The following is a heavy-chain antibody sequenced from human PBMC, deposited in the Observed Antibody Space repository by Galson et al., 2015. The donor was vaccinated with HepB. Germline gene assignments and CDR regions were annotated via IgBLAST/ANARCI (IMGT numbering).Heavy chain of an antibody. CDR3: ARNQPLTGYYT. D-gene: IGHD3-9*01. CDR1: GYTFTSYC. J-gene: IGHJ4*02. V-gene: IGHV1-46*01. CDR2: INPSGGST. Sequence: SVKVSCKASGYTFTSYCMHWVRQAPGQGLEWMGIINPSGGSTSYAQKFQGRVTMTRDTSTSTVYMELSSLRSEDTAVYYCARNQPLTGYYTWGQGTLVTVSS.